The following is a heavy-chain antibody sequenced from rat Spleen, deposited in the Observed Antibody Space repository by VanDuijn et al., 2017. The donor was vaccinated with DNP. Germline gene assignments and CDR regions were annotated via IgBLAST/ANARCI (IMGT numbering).Heavy chain of an antibody. V-gene: IGHV5-22*01. CDR1: GFTFSDYY. CDR2: ISYEGSNT. CDR3: ARGNDPCINTFDY. D-gene: IGHD1-4*01. Sequence: EVQLVESGGGLVQPGRSLKLSWAASGFTFSDYYMTWVRQAPKKGPELVAYISYEGSNTYCGDSLKGRFTVSRDNAKSTLYLKMTSLRSEDTATYYCARGNDPCINTFDYLGQGVMVTVCS. J-gene: IGHJ2*01.